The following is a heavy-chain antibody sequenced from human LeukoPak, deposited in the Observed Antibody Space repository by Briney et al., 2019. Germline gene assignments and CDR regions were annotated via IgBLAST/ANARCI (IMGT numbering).Heavy chain of an antibody. D-gene: IGHD1-26*01. J-gene: IGHJ4*02. CDR3: SRESGAFCPFGY. CDR1: GDSGSISSAA. CDR2: TVYRSKWYN. Sequence: SQTLSLTCAISGDSGSISSAAWNWGRLCPPRGLEWLGRTVYRSKWYNDYAVSVKSRITIDPDTSKNQFSLQLNSVTPEDTATYYCSRESGAFCPFGYWGQGTLVIVPS. V-gene: IGHV6-1*01.